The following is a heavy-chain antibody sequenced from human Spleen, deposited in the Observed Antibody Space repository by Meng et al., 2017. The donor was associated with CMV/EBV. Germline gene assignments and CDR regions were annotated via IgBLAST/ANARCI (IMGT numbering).Heavy chain of an antibody. CDR2: IIPILSLR. V-gene: IGHV1-69*02. CDR3: ARGYCGGDCPYHWFDP. Sequence: GGNFRSYTNSGVRQAPGQGLGWMGMIIPILSLRNNAKKVQGRVTITADKTTSTAYMELSSLRSEDTAVYYCARGYCGGDCPYHWFDPWGQGTLVTVSS. CDR1: GGNFRSYT. J-gene: IGHJ5*02. D-gene: IGHD2-21*01.